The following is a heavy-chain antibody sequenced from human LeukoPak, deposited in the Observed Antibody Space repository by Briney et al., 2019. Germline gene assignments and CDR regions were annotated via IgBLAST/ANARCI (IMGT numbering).Heavy chain of an antibody. V-gene: IGHV3-30*18. J-gene: IGHJ4*02. Sequence: PGRSLRLSCAASGFTFSSYGMHWVRQAPGKGLEWVAVISYDGSNKYYADSVKGRFTISRDNSKNTLYLQMNSLRAEDTAVYYCAKDFSTAATPSWGQGTLVTVSS. CDR1: GFTFSSYG. CDR2: ISYDGSNK. D-gene: IGHD6-13*01. CDR3: AKDFSTAATPS.